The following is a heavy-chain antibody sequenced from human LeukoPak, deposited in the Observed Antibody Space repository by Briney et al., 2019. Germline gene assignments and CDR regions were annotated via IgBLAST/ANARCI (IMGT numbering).Heavy chain of an antibody. D-gene: IGHD2-2*01. Sequence: PSQTLSLTCTVSGGSISSGDYYWSWIRQPPGKGLEWIGYIYYSGSTYYNPSLKSRVTISVDTSKNQFSLKLSSVTAADTAVYYCARERDGRSTSLRVFDYWGQGTLVTVSS. CDR1: GGSISSGDYY. CDR2: IYYSGST. J-gene: IGHJ4*02. V-gene: IGHV4-30-4*08. CDR3: ARERDGRSTSLRVFDY.